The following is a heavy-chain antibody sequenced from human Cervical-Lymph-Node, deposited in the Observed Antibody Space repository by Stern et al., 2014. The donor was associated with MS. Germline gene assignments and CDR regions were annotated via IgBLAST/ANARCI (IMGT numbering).Heavy chain of an antibody. CDR1: GGTFSTHA. V-gene: IGHV1-69*11. J-gene: IGHJ4*02. D-gene: IGHD2-15*01. CDR3: AREKSDCSGGSCFSSLDY. Sequence: QDQLVQSGAEVKKPGSSVKVSCKSSGGTFSTHAISWVRQPPGQGLERLGRIIPILDTTAYAQRFQGRLPIDAGESTETDYIVLRSLTPADTAVYYCAREKSDCSGGSCFSSLDYWGQGTLVTVSS. CDR2: IIPILDTT.